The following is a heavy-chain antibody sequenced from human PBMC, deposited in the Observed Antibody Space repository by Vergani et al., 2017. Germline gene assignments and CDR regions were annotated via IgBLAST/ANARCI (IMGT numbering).Heavy chain of an antibody. CDR2: IIPILGIA. Sequence: QVQLVQSGAEVKKPGSSVKVSCKASGGTFSSYTISWVRQAPGQGLEWMGRIIPILGIANYAQKFQGRVTITADKSTSTAYMELSSLRSEDTAVYYCAGNGPPRYYGMDVWGQGTTVTVSS. J-gene: IGHJ6*02. CDR1: GGTFSSYT. CDR3: AGNGPPRYYGMDV. D-gene: IGHD2-8*01. V-gene: IGHV1-69*02.